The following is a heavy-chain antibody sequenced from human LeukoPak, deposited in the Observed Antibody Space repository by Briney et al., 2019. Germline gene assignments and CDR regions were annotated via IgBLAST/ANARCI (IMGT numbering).Heavy chain of an antibody. CDR1: GFTFSSYS. D-gene: IGHD1-20*01. Sequence: SGGSLRLSCAASGFTFSSYSMNWVRQAPGKGLEWVSSISSSSYIYYADSVKGRFTISRDNAKNSLYLQMNSLRAEDTAVYYCARATFRIPEDCWGQGTLVTVSS. CDR2: ISSSSYI. V-gene: IGHV3-21*01. CDR3: ARATFRIPEDC. J-gene: IGHJ4*02.